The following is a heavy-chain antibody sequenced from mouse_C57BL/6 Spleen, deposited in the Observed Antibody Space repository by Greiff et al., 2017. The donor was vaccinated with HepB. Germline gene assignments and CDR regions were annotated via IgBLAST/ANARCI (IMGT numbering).Heavy chain of an antibody. CDR1: GYTFTSYW. D-gene: IGHD1-1*01. CDR3: AIITTVVATPGYFDY. Sequence: VQLQQPGAELVMPGASVKLSCKASGYTFTSYWMHWVKQRPGQGLEWIGEIDPSDSYTNYNQKFKGKSTLTVDKSSSTAYMQLSSLTSEDSAVYYCAIITTVVATPGYFDYWGQGTTLTVSS. V-gene: IGHV1-69*01. J-gene: IGHJ2*01. CDR2: IDPSDSYT.